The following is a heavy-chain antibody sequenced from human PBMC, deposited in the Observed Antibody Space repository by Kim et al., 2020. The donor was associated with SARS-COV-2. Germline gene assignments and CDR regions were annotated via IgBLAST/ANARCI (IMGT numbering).Heavy chain of an antibody. CDR2: ISSSSSTI. Sequence: GGSLRLSCAASGFTFSSYSMNWVRQAPGKGLEWVSYISSSSSTIYYADSVKGRFTISRDNAKNSLYLQMNSLRDEDTAVYYCARWFGARLGLYGMDVWGQGTTVTVSS. V-gene: IGHV3-48*02. J-gene: IGHJ6*02. D-gene: IGHD3-10*01. CDR3: ARWFGARLGLYGMDV. CDR1: GFTFSSYS.